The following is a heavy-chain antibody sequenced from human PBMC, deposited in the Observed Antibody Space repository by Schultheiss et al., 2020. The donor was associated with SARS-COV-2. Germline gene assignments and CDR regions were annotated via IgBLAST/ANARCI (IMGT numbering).Heavy chain of an antibody. CDR3: AIHPISIAVNGMDV. D-gene: IGHD6-19*01. CDR2: IYYSGST. V-gene: IGHV4-59*08. J-gene: IGHJ6*02. Sequence: GSLRLSCAVSGGSISSYYWSWIRQPPGKGLEWIGYIYYSGSTNYNPSLKSRVTISVDTSKNQFSLKLSSVTAADTAVYYCAIHPISIAVNGMDVWGQGTTVTVSS. CDR1: GGSISSYY.